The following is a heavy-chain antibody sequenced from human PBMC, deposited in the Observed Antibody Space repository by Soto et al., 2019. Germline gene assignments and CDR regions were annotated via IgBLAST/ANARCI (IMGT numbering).Heavy chain of an antibody. CDR2: IYYSGST. CDR3: AALYCSGGSCSLNWFDP. Sequence: QLQLQESGPGLVKPSETLSLTCTVSGGSISSSSYYWGWIRQPPGKGLEWIGSIYYSGSTYYNPPLKSRVTISVDTSKNQFSLKLSSVTAADTAVYYCAALYCSGGSCSLNWFDPWGQGTLVTVSS. CDR1: GGSISSSSYY. V-gene: IGHV4-39*01. D-gene: IGHD2-15*01. J-gene: IGHJ5*02.